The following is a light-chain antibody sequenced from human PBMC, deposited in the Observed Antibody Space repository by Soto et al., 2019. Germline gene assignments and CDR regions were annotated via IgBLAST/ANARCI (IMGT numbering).Light chain of an antibody. CDR2: DNN. J-gene: IGLJ2*01. Sequence: QSALPQPPSVSTAPGQKVTISCSGSSSNIGNNYVSWYQQLPGTAPKLLIYDNNKRPSGIPDRFSGSKSGTSATLGITGLRTGDEADYYCGTWDSSLSAVVFGGGTKVTVL. CDR1: SSNIGNNY. CDR3: GTWDSSLSAVV. V-gene: IGLV1-51*01.